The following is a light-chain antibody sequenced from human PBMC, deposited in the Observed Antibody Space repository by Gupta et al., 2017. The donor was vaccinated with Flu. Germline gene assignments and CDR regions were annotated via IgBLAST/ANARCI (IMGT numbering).Light chain of an antibody. CDR3: ACWDDTLPGPV. CDR1: SSNIGRNS. V-gene: IGLV1-44*01. CDR2: KTD. Sequence: QSVLTQPPSASGTPGQRVTISCSGRSSNIGRNSLNWYRQLPGSAPTLLIYKTDQRPSGVPDRFSVSRSGTSASLAISGLQSEDEADYYCACWDDTLPGPVFGGGTRLTVL. J-gene: IGLJ3*02.